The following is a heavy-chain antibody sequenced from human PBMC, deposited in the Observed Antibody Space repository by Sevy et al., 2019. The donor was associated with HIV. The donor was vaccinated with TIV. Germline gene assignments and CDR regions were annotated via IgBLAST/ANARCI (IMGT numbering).Heavy chain of an antibody. V-gene: IGHV4-34*01. CDR3: ARAPPVVVVPGAPSWFDP. CDR2: INHRGST. Sequence: SETLSLTCAVYGGSFSGYYWNWIRQSPGKGLEWIGEINHRGSTHYNPSLKSRVTISVDTSKNQFSLRRNSVTAADTAVYYCARAPPVVVVPGAPSWFDPWGQGTLVTVSS. J-gene: IGHJ5*02. CDR1: GGSFSGYY. D-gene: IGHD2-2*01.